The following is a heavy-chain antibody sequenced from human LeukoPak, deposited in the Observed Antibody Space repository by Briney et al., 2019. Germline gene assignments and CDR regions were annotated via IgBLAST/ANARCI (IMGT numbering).Heavy chain of an antibody. CDR3: ARDHCGGDWLCPDSWFDP. CDR1: GFTFSTYW. Sequence: GGSLRLSCAASGFTFSTYWMSWVRQAPGKGLEWVANIKQDGSEKYYVDSVKGRFTISKDNAKNSLYLQMNSLRAEDTAVYYCARDHCGGDWLCPDSWFDPWGQGTLVTVSS. V-gene: IGHV3-7*01. D-gene: IGHD2-21*01. CDR2: IKQDGSEK. J-gene: IGHJ5*02.